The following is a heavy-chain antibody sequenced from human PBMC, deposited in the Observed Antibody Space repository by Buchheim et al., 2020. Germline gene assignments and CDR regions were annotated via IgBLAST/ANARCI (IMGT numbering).Heavy chain of an antibody. CDR3: ARDLLPGPYYYYGMDV. Sequence: QVQLVESGGGVVQPGRSLRFSCAASGFTFSSYAMHWVRQAPGKGLEWVAVISYDGSNKYYADSVKGRFTISRDNSKNTLYLQMNSLRAEDTAVYYCARDLLPGPYYYYGMDVWGQGTT. CDR2: ISYDGSNK. V-gene: IGHV3-30-3*01. J-gene: IGHJ6*02. D-gene: IGHD1-26*01. CDR1: GFTFSSYA.